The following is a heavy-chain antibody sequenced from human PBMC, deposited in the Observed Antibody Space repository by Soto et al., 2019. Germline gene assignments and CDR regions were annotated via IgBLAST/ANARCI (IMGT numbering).Heavy chain of an antibody. V-gene: IGHV3-30-3*01. CDR1: GFTFSSYA. J-gene: IGHJ3*02. CDR3: ARGITMIVVVIPDDFDI. Sequence: GGSLRLSCAASGFTFSSYAVHWVRQAPGKGLEWVAVISYDGSNKYYADSVKGRFTISRDNSKNTLYLQMNSLRAEDTAVYYCARGITMIVVVIPDDFDIWGQGTMVTGS. CDR2: ISYDGSNK. D-gene: IGHD3-22*01.